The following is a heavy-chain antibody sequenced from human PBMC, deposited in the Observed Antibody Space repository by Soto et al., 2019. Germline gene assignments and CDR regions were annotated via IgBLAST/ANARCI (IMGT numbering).Heavy chain of an antibody. V-gene: IGHV3-23*01. D-gene: IGHD3-10*01. CDR2: FGVGGNYI. CDR3: AKDAKAPFGPFDY. J-gene: IGHJ4*02. Sequence: PGGSLRLSCAASGFTFSNYAMNWVRQAPGKGLEWVSGFGVGGNYIYYADSVKGRFTISRDNSKNTLYLQMNSLRAEDTAVYYCAKDAKAPFGPFDYWGQGTLVTVSS. CDR1: GFTFSNYA.